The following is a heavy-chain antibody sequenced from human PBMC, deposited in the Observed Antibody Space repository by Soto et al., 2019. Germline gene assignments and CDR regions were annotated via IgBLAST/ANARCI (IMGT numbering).Heavy chain of an antibody. CDR2: IYRGEST. CDR1: GFTVSSNF. J-gene: IGHJ4*02. CDR3: AKRSSSSTFDY. Sequence: GGSLRLSCAASGFTVSSNFMSWVRRGPGKGLEWVSTIYRGESTYYTDSVKGRFTISRDNSKNTLYLQMNSLRAEDTAVYYCAKRSSSSTFDYWGQGTLVTVSS. V-gene: IGHV3-53*01. D-gene: IGHD6-6*01.